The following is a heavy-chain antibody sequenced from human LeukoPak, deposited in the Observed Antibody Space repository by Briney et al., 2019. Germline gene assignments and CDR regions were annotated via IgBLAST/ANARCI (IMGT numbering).Heavy chain of an antibody. Sequence: GASVKVSCKASGGTFSSYAISWVRQAPGQGLEWMGGIIPIFGTANYAQKFQGRVTITTDESTSTAYMEMSSLRSEDTAVYYCVRDGGRDGYRGGDYFDYWGQGTLVTVSS. CDR3: VRDGGRDGYRGGDYFDY. V-gene: IGHV1-69*05. CDR1: GGTFSSYA. D-gene: IGHD5-24*01. CDR2: IIPIFGTA. J-gene: IGHJ4*02.